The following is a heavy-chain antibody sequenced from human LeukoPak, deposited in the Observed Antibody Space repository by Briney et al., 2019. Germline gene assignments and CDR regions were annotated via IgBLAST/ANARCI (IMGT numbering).Heavy chain of an antibody. Sequence: SETLSLTCTVSGGSISSYYWSWIRQPPGKGLEWIGYIYYSGSTNYNPSLKSRVTISVDTSKNQFSLKLSSVTAADTAVYYCARGTRRYYNWFDPWGQGTLVTVSS. V-gene: IGHV4-59*12. D-gene: IGHD2-8*01. CDR2: IYYSGST. CDR3: ARGTRRYYNWFDP. J-gene: IGHJ5*02. CDR1: GGSISSYY.